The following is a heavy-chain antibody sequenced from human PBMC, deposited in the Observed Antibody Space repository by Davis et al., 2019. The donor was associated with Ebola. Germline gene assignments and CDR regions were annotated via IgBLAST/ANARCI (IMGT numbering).Heavy chain of an antibody. CDR3: GREDWGLGWD. D-gene: IGHD4-23*01. J-gene: IGHJ4*02. V-gene: IGHV6-1*01. CDR2: TYYRSRWYS. Sequence: PSETLSLTCVISGDSISSNRVAWNWIRQSPSRGLEWLGRTYYRSRWYSDYAVSMKSRIIIDPDTFKNQLTLQVNSVTPEDTAVYYCGREDWGLGWDWGQGSLVTVSS. CDR1: GDSISSNRVA.